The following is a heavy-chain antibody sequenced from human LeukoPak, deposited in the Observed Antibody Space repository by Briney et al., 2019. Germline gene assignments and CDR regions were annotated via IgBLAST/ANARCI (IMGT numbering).Heavy chain of an antibody. CDR2: INPNSGGT. D-gene: IGHD4-17*01. V-gene: IGHV1-2*06. J-gene: IGHJ4*02. Sequence: GASVKVSCKASGYTFTGYYMHWVRQAPGQGLEWMGRINPNSGGTNYAQKFQGRVTMTRDTSISTAYMELSRLRSDDTAVYYCAREDDYGDYVIDYWGQGTLVIVSS. CDR3: AREDDYGDYVIDY. CDR1: GYTFTGYY.